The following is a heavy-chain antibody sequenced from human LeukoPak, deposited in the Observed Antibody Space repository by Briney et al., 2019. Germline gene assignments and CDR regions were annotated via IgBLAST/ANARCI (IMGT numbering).Heavy chain of an antibody. J-gene: IGHJ3*02. Sequence: ASVKVSCKASGGTFSSYAISWVRQAPGQGLEWMGRINPILGIANYAQKFQGRVTITADKSTSTAYMELSSLRSEDTAVYYCARKYGPWAFDIWGQGTMVTVSS. V-gene: IGHV1-69*04. D-gene: IGHD3-10*01. CDR1: GGTFSSYA. CDR2: INPILGIA. CDR3: ARKYGPWAFDI.